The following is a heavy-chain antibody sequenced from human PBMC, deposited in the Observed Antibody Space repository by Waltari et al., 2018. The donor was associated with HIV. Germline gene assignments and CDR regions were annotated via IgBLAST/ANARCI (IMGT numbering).Heavy chain of an antibody. CDR1: GASISSSSSY. D-gene: IGHD3-3*01. V-gene: IGHV4-39*01. J-gene: IGHJ4*02. Sequence: QLQLQESGPGLVKPSETLSLTCSVYGASISSSSSYWGLIRQPPGKGLEWIGHIYYSGGTYSNPSLKSRLTVSLDTSKSQVSLRLRSVTAADTAVYYCARRRVFSYDFDYWGQGNLVIVSS. CDR2: IYYSGGT. CDR3: ARRRVFSYDFDY.